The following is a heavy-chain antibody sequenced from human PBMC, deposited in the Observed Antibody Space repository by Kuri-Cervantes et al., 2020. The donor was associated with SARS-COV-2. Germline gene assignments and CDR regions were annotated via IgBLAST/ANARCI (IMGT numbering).Heavy chain of an antibody. CDR1: GFTLSSFA. V-gene: IGHV3-23*01. D-gene: IGHD6-6*01. CDR2: LSEGGGDT. Sequence: GESLKISCVVSGFTLSSFAMSWIRQAPGKGLEWVSGLSEGGGDTYYADSVKGRLTISRDTSKNTLYLQMNSLRAEDTAVYYCAKDVTIADRPALFDLWGQGTLVTVSS. CDR3: AKDVTIADRPALFDL. J-gene: IGHJ4*02.